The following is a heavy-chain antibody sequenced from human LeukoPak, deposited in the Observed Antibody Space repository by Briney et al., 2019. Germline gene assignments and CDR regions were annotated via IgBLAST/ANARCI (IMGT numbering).Heavy chain of an antibody. V-gene: IGHV3-30*04. D-gene: IGHD2-15*01. Sequence: GRSLRLSCAASGFTFSSYAMHWVRQAPGKGLEWVAVISSDGTNQYYTDSVKGRFTISRDNSKNTLYLQMNSLRVEDTAVYYCARISLGIAGFDYWGQGTLVTVSS. CDR1: GFTFSSYA. J-gene: IGHJ4*02. CDR2: ISSDGTNQ. CDR3: ARISLGIAGFDY.